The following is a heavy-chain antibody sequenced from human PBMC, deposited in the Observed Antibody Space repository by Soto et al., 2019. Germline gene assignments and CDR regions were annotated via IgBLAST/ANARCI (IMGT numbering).Heavy chain of an antibody. CDR2: VSGSGAKT. D-gene: IGHD2-8*02. J-gene: IGHJ6*02. V-gene: IGHV3-23*01. CDR1: GFTFSTYA. CDR3: TRDWTGNTCPCMDV. Sequence: EVQLLESGGGLVQPGGSLRLSCTASGFTFSTYAMTWVRQAPGKGLEWVSTVSGSGAKTYYADSVRGRFTISRDNSKDTLYLQMNSLTAEDTATDYCTRDWTGNTCPCMDVWGQGTTVTVSS.